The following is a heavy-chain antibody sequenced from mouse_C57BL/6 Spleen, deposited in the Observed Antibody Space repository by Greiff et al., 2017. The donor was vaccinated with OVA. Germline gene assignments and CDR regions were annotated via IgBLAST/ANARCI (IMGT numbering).Heavy chain of an antibody. CDR3: ARDRDSSGYGY. J-gene: IGHJ2*01. V-gene: IGHV1-4*01. D-gene: IGHD3-2*02. CDR2: INPSSGYT. CDR1: GYTFTSYT. Sequence: VQLQESGAELARPGASVKMSCKASGYTFTSYTMNWVKQRPGQGLEWIGYINPSSGYTKYHQKFKDKATLTADKSSSTAYMQLSILTSEVSAVYYCARDRDSSGYGYWGKGTTLTVSS.